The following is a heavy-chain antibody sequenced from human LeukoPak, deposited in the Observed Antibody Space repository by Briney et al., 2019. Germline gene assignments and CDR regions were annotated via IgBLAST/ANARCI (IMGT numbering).Heavy chain of an antibody. CDR3: AREGVVMPNWFDP. CDR1: GDSVSSGAYY. Sequence: PSQTLSLSCTVSGDSVSSGAYYWSWIRQSPGKGLEWIGYIDHSGFTHYNPSLKGRVVISVDTSKNQFSLEVTSVTVADTAVYYCAREGVVMPNWFDPWGQGTLVTVSS. J-gene: IGHJ5*02. D-gene: IGHD3-16*01. V-gene: IGHV4-31*03. CDR2: IDHSGFT.